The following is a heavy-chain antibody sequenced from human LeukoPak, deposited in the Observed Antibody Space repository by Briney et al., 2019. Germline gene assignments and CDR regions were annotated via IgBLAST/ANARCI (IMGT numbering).Heavy chain of an antibody. CDR3: ARRVSYTPMGGYYFDY. CDR2: IYYSGST. D-gene: IGHD5-18*01. Sequence: PSETLSLTCTVSGGSISSSSYYWGWIRQPPGKGLEWIGSIYYSGSTYYNPSLKSRVTISVDTSKNQFSLKLSSVTAADTAVYYCARRVSYTPMGGYYFDYWGQGTLVTVSS. V-gene: IGHV4-39*07. CDR1: GGSISSSSYY. J-gene: IGHJ4*02.